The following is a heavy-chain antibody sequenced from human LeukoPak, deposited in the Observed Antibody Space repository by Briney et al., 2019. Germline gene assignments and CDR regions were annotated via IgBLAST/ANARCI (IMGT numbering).Heavy chain of an antibody. V-gene: IGHV3-53*01. D-gene: IGHD3-10*01. Sequence: GGSLRLSCAASGFTVSSNYMSWVRQAPGKGLEWVSVIYSGGSTYYADSVKGRFTISRDNSENTLYLQMDSLRAEDTAVYYCARAVGELSGYYGMDVWGQGTTVTVS. CDR3: ARAVGELSGYYGMDV. J-gene: IGHJ6*02. CDR2: IYSGGST. CDR1: GFTVSSNY.